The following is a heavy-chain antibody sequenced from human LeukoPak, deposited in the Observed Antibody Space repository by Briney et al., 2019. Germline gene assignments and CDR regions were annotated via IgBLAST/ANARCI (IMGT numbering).Heavy chain of an antibody. D-gene: IGHD3-22*01. J-gene: IGHJ3*02. Sequence: GSLRHSRARSGFALSSYAMSWVRPAPRRGGGWVSSTSGSAVGTYYAHSVKGRFNISRNNSKNTLYLQMNSLRAKDTALYYCAKVRMITMIAYDAFDIWGQGTMVTVSS. CDR2: TSGSAVGT. CDR3: AKVRMITMIAYDAFDI. V-gene: IGHV3-23*01. CDR1: GFALSSYA.